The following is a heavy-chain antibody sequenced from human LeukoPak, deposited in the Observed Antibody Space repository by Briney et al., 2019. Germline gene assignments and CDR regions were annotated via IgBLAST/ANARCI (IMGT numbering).Heavy chain of an antibody. D-gene: IGHD6-19*01. V-gene: IGHV3-33*01. CDR1: GFTFSSYG. J-gene: IGHJ4*02. CDR3: ARDGLSSGWLQDY. CDR2: IWYDGSNK. Sequence: GGSLRLSCAASGFTFSSYGMHWVRQAPGKGLEGVAVIWYDGSNKYYADSVKGRFTISRDNSKNTLYLQMNSLRAEDTAVYYCARDGLSSGWLQDYWGQGTLVTVSS.